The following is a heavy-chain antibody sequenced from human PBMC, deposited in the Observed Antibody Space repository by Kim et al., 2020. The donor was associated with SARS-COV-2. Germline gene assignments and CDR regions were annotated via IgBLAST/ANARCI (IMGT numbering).Heavy chain of an antibody. J-gene: IGHJ4*02. D-gene: IGHD3-10*01. CDR1: GFIFRNFG. CDR2: ISNDGATA. CDR3: ARPSSSHFDF. Sequence: GGSLRLSCAASGFIFRNFGLHWVRQAPGKGLEWVAFISNDGATAIYADSVRGRFTISRDYSENKVYLQMDNLSAGDTAVYYCARPSSSHFDFWGQGTLV. V-gene: IGHV3-33*05.